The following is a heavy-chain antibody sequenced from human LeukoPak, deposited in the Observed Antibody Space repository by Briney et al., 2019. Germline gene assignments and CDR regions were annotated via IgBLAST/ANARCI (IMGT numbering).Heavy chain of an antibody. CDR2: IYDSGST. V-gene: IGHV4-59*01. CDR3: ARVGGTNYYYYGMDV. CDR1: GGSISSYY. D-gene: IGHD1-1*01. J-gene: IGHJ6*02. Sequence: PSETLSLTCTVSGGSISSYYWSWIRQPPGKGLEWIGYIYDSGSTNYDPSLKSRVTISVDTSKNQFSLKLSSVTAADTAVYYCARVGGTNYYYYGMDVWGQGTTVTVSS.